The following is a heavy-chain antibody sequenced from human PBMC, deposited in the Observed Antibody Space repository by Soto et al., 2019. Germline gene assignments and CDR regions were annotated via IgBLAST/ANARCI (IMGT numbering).Heavy chain of an antibody. CDR1: GFTLSMYS. CDR3: ARDHLILPAHDFFYGSDV. D-gene: IGHD2-21*02. Sequence: GGSLRLSCEVSGFTLSMYSMTWVRQAPGKGLEWVAKIPQDGSDGHYLDSVKGRFTISRDNAKNSVYLQMNSLRADDTAVYYCARDHLILPAHDFFYGSDVWGKGAKVTVS. V-gene: IGHV3-7*03. CDR2: IPQDGSDG. J-gene: IGHJ6*04.